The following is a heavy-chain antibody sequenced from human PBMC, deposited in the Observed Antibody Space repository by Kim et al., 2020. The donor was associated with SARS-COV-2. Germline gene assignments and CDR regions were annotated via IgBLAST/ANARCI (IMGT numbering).Heavy chain of an antibody. CDR1: GFTFSSYA. V-gene: IGHV3-64D*06. CDR2: ISSNGGST. D-gene: IGHD6-19*01. CDR3: VKDDSQSIGWYYYYYGMDV. J-gene: IGHJ6*02. Sequence: GGSLRLSCSASGFTFSSYAMHWVRQAPGKGLEYVPAISSNGGSTYYADSVKGRFTISRDNSKNTLYLQMSSLRAEDTAVYYCVKDDSQSIGWYYYYYGMDVWGQGTTVTVSS.